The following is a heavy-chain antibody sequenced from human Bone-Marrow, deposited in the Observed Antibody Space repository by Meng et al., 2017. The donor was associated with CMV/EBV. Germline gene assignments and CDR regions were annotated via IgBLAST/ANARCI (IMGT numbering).Heavy chain of an antibody. Sequence: GESLKISCGASGFTFSSHAMAWVRQAPGKGLEWVSTTRGSGCMTHYADSVKGRFAASRDNSKDTLDLQMNRLRVEDTAIYYCARRGNYMSDSFDVWGRGTAVTVAS. CDR1: GFTFSSHA. V-gene: IGHV3-23*01. D-gene: IGHD3-16*01. CDR2: TRGSGCMT. J-gene: IGHJ3*01. CDR3: ARRGNYMSDSFDV.